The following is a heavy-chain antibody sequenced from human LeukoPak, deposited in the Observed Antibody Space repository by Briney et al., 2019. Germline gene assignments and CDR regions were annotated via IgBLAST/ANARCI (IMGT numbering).Heavy chain of an antibody. J-gene: IGHJ5*02. CDR3: AREGWAPNWFDP. CDR1: GGSISSSSYY. CDR2: IYYSGST. D-gene: IGHD1-26*01. V-gene: IGHV4-39*07. Sequence: SETLSLTCTVSGGSISSSSYYWGWTRQPPGKGLEWIGSIYYSGSTYYNPSLKSRVTISVDTSKDQFSLKLSSVTAADTAVYYCAREGWAPNWFDPWGQGTLVTVSS.